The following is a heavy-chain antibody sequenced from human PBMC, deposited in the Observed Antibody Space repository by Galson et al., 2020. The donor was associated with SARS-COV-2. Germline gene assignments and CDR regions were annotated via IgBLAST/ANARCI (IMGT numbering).Heavy chain of an antibody. D-gene: IGHD3-16*01. J-gene: IGHJ6*02. CDR3: ARHLGGYYYYGVDV. CDR2: IYPDDSET. CDR1: GYSFSKNW. Sequence: HGESLKISCEVSGYSFSKNWIGWVRQMPGTGLEWVGIIYPDDSETRYSPSFQGQVTISADKSTSTAYLQWSSLKASDSGIYYCARHLGGYYYYGVDVWGQGTTVTVSS. V-gene: IGHV5-51*01.